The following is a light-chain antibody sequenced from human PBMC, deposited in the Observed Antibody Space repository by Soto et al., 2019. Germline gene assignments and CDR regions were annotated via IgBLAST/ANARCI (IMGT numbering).Light chain of an antibody. CDR1: QGISSY. J-gene: IGKJ1*01. Sequence: DIQLTQSPSFLSASVGDRVTITCRASQGISSYLAWYQQKPGKAPKLLIYDASSLESGVPSRFSGSGSGTEFTLTISSLQPDDFATYYCQQYNSYSPWTFGQGTKVEIK. CDR3: QQYNSYSPWT. V-gene: IGKV1-5*01. CDR2: DAS.